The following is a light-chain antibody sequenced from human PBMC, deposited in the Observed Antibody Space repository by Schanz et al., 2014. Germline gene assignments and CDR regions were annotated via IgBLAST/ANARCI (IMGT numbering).Light chain of an antibody. CDR3: QQRSNWPSLT. CDR1: QSVSSN. V-gene: IGKV3-15*01. Sequence: EVVLTQSPGTLSVSPGERATLSCRASQSVSSNLAWYQQKPGQAPRLLMYGASTRATGIPARFSGRGSGTEFTLTISSLQAEDFAVYYCQQRSNWPSLTFGGGTKVEIK. J-gene: IGKJ4*01. CDR2: GAS.